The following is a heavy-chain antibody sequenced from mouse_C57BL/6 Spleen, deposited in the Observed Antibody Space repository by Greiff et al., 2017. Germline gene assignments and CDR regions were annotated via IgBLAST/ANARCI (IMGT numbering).Heavy chain of an antibody. Sequence: EVTVVESGGDLVKPGGSLKLSCAASGFTFSSYGMSWVRQTPDKRLEWVATISSGGSYTYYPDSVKGRFTISRDNAKNTLYLQMSSLKSEDTAMYYCARQGDSSGYPYYFDYWGQGTTLTVSS. CDR1: GFTFSSYG. CDR3: ARQGDSSGYPYYFDY. V-gene: IGHV5-6*01. D-gene: IGHD3-2*02. J-gene: IGHJ2*01. CDR2: ISSGGSYT.